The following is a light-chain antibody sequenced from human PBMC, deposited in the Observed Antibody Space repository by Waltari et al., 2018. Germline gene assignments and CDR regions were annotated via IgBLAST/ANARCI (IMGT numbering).Light chain of an antibody. V-gene: IGKV1-NL1*01. CDR2: GAS. CDR1: QGISNS. CDR3: QQYYFTPYT. Sequence: IQMSHCPSPLPASVGDRITTTCRASQGISNSLAWYQQKPGKAPNLLLYGASRLESGVPPRFSGSGSGTDYTLTISSLQPDDFATYYCQQYYFTPYTFGQGTKLDIK. J-gene: IGKJ2*01.